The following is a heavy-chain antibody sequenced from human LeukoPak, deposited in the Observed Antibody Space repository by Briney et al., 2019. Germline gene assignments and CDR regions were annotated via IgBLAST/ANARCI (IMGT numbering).Heavy chain of an antibody. CDR1: GYSISTGYY. Sequence: RPSETLSLTCTVSGYSISTGYYWDWIRQPPGKGLEWIGTFYHGGSTYYNPSLKSRVIISVDTSKNQFSLKLRSVTAADTAVYYCARGPYYYDSSGNFDYWGQGTLVTVSS. CDR3: ARGPYYYDSSGNFDY. J-gene: IGHJ4*02. D-gene: IGHD3-22*01. CDR2: FYHGGST. V-gene: IGHV4-38-2*02.